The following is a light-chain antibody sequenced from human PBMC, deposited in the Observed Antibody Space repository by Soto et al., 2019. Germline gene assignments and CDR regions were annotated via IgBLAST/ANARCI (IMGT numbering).Light chain of an antibody. CDR1: QSVSSN. CDR2: GAF. J-gene: IGKJ1*01. CDR3: QQYGSSQWT. Sequence: EIVLTQSPGTLSVSPLELVTLSCMASQSVSSNLAWYQQKPGQAPSLLIYGAFTRATGIPDRFSGSGSGTDFTLTISRLEPEDFAVYYCQQYGSSQWTFGQGTKVDIK. V-gene: IGKV3-20*01.